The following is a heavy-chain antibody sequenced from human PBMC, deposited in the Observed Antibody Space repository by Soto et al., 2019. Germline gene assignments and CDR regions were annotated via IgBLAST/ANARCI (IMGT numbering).Heavy chain of an antibody. CDR1: VGTFSSYA. CDR2: IIPIVGSA. D-gene: IGHD2-2*01. CDR3: ARSQGSSTSLEIYYYYYYGMDV. Sequence: QVQLVQSGAEVKKPGSSVKVSCKASVGTFSSYAISWVRQAPGQGLEWMGGIIPIVGSANYAQKFQCRVTITADESTSTAYMELSSLRSEDTAVYYCARSQGSSTSLEIYYYYYYGMDVWGQGTTVTVSS. V-gene: IGHV1-69*01. J-gene: IGHJ6*02.